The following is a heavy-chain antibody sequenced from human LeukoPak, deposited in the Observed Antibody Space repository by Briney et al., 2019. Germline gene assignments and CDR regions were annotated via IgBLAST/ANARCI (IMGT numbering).Heavy chain of an antibody. CDR3: ARDSLGELLEPPYYYYGMDV. CDR1: GGTFSSYA. Sequence: ASVKVSCKASGGTFSSYAISWVRQAPGQGLEWMGGIIPIFGTANYAQKFQGRVTITADESTSTAYMELSSLRSGDTAVYYCARDSLGELLEPPYYYYGMDVWGKGTTVTVSS. CDR2: IIPIFGTA. J-gene: IGHJ6*04. V-gene: IGHV1-69*13. D-gene: IGHD3-10*01.